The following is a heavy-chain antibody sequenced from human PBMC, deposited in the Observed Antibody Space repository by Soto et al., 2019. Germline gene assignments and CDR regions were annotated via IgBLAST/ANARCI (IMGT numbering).Heavy chain of an antibody. J-gene: IGHJ6*02. CDR2: IIPIFGTA. D-gene: IGHD1-26*01. Sequence: QVQLVQSGAEVKKPGSSVKISCKASGGTFSSYAISWVRQAPGQGLEWMGGIIPIFGTANYAQKFQGRVMITADESTSTAYMELSSLRSEDTAVYYCARSFLSGSYWGSYGMDVWGQGTTVTVSS. V-gene: IGHV1-69*01. CDR1: GGTFSSYA. CDR3: ARSFLSGSYWGSYGMDV.